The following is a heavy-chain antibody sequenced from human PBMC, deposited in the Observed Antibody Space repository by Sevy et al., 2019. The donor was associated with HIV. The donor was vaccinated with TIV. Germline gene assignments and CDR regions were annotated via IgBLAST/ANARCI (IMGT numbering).Heavy chain of an antibody. V-gene: IGHV3-48*03. CDR2: ISTSGDTI. D-gene: IGHD3-10*01. CDR1: GFTFSDYQ. J-gene: IGHJ5*02. Sequence: GGSLRLSCAASGFTFSDYQMNWVRQAPGKGLEWVSYISTSGDTIYYADSVEGRFTISRDNAKNSLYLQMSSLRVEDTAIYNCAPGSLSWGQGTLVTVSS. CDR3: APGSLS.